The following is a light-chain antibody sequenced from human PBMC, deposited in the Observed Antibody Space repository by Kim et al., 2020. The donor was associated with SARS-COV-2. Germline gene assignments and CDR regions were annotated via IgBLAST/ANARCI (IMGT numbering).Light chain of an antibody. V-gene: IGKV1-17*01. CDR1: HDSRND. Sequence: ASVVCRVTITCRASHDSRNDLGWYQQNPGRAPKRLIYGASSLPGGVPSRFSGSGSGTEFTLTISSLQPEDFATYFCLQHNTYPITFGQGTRLEIK. CDR3: LQHNTYPIT. J-gene: IGKJ5*01. CDR2: GAS.